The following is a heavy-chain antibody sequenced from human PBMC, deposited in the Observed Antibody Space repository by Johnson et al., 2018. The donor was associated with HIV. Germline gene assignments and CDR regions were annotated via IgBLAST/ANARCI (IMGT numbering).Heavy chain of an antibody. CDR3: ARVGQKLVPVPRGAFDI. CDR1: GFTFSSYA. J-gene: IGHJ3*02. D-gene: IGHD6-6*01. CDR2: LSYDGSNK. Sequence: QVQLVESGGGVVQPGRSLRLSCAASGFTFSSYAMHWVRQAPGKGLEWVAVLSYDGSNKYYADSVKGRFTISRDNSKNTLYLQMNSLRAEDTAVYYCARVGQKLVPVPRGAFDIWGQGTMVTVSS. V-gene: IGHV3-30*04.